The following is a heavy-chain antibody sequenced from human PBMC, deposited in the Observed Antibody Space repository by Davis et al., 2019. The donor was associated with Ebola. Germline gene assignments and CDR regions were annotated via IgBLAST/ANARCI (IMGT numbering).Heavy chain of an antibody. CDR3: ARDQDGFHYDILTGYYMGQGALDY. CDR1: GFTFSSYW. CDR2: IKQDGSEK. D-gene: IGHD3-9*01. Sequence: PGGSLRLSCAASGFTFSSYWMSWVRQAPGKGLEWVANIKQDGSEKYYVDSVKGRFTISRDNAKNSLYLQMNSLRAEDTAVYYCARDQDGFHYDILTGYYMGQGALDYWGQGTLVTVSS. J-gene: IGHJ4*02. V-gene: IGHV3-7*01.